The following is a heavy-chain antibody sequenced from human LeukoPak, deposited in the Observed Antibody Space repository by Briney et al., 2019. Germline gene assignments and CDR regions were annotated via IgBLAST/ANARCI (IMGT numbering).Heavy chain of an antibody. Sequence: PGGSLRLSCAASGFTFSSYSMNWVRQAPGKGLEWVSYISSSSSTIYYADSVKGRFTISRDNAKNSLYLQMNSLRAEDTAVYYCASANGYNLFDYWGQGTLVTVSS. J-gene: IGHJ4*02. D-gene: IGHD5-24*01. CDR2: ISSSSSTI. CDR1: GFTFSSYS. CDR3: ASANGYNLFDY. V-gene: IGHV3-48*04.